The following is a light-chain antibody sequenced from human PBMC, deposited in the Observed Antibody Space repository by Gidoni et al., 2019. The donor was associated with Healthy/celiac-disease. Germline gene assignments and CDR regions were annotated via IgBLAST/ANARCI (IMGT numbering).Light chain of an antibody. J-gene: IGKJ4*01. CDR1: QDISNY. CDR2: DAS. V-gene: IGKV1-33*01. CDR3: QQYDNLPLT. Sequence: DIQLTRSPSSLSASVGDRVTITCQASQDISNYLNWYQQKPGKAPKLLIDDASNLETGVPSRFSGSGSRTDFTFTSSSLQPEDIATYYCQQYDNLPLTFGGGTKVEIK.